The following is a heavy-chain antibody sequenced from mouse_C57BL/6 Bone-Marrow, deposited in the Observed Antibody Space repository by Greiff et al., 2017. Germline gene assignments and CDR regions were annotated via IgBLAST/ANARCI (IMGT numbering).Heavy chain of an antibody. CDR1: GYTFTSYD. J-gene: IGHJ1*03. CDR2: IYPRDGST. CDR3: ARLEFDGSSGDLYFDV. Sequence: QVQLQQSGPELVKPGASVKLSCKASGYTFTSYDINWVKQRPGQGLEWIGWIYPRDGSTKYNEKFKGKATLTVDKASSKAYMELHSLTSEDSAVYFCARLEFDGSSGDLYFDVWGTGTTVTVSS. V-gene: IGHV1-85*01. D-gene: IGHD1-1*01.